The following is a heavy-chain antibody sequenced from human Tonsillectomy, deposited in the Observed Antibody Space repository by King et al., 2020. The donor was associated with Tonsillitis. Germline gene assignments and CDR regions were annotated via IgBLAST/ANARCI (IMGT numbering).Heavy chain of an antibody. D-gene: IGHD2-15*01. CDR3: AHTGGQSLLGY. CDR2: IYWDDVK. CDR1: GFSLSTSGVG. V-gene: IGHV2-5*02. J-gene: IGHJ4*02. Sequence: ITLKESVPTLVKPTQTLTLTCTFSGFSLSTSGVGVGWIRQPPGKALEWLALIYWDDVKRYSPSLRSRLTITKETSKNQVVLTMTNMDPVDTATYYCAHTGGQSLLGYWGPGTLVTVSS.